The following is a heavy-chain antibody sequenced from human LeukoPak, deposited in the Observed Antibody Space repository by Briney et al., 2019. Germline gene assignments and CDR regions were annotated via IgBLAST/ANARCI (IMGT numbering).Heavy chain of an antibody. J-gene: IGHJ4*02. CDR1: GFTFDDYA. Sequence: PGGSLRLSCAASGFTFDDYAMHWVRQAPGKGLEWVSGISWNSGSIGYADSVKGRFTISRDNAKNSLYLQMNSLRAEDTALYYCAKGPHGGNESPFFDYWGQGTLVTVSS. CDR2: ISWNSGSI. V-gene: IGHV3-9*01. D-gene: IGHD4-23*01. CDR3: AKGPHGGNESPFFDY.